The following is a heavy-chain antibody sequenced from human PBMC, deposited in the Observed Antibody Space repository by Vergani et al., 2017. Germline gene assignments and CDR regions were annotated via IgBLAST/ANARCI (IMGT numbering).Heavy chain of an antibody. Sequence: QVQLQESGPGLVKPSQTLSLTCTVSGASINNDFYYWHWIRQPAGKGLEWIGRIYVSGITDYNSSLQSRVSMSVDTSKNQFSLTLTSVTAADTAVYYCARDNKQLRPRAWDLWGQGTMVTVSS. CDR2: IYVSGIT. D-gene: IGHD4-23*01. CDR3: ARDNKQLRPRAWDL. J-gene: IGHJ1*01. CDR1: GASINNDFYY. V-gene: IGHV4-61*02.